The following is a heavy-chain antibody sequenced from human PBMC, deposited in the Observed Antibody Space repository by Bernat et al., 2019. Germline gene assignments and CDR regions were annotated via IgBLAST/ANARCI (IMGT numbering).Heavy chain of an antibody. Sequence: QVQLQQWGAGLLKPSETLSLICAVNGGSFSGYYWTWIRQPPGKGLEWIGEISHSGSTSYNSSLKSRVTISVDTSNNQFSLKLTSVTAADTALYYCARGLPGPRLQYWGQGSLLTVSS. J-gene: IGHJ1*01. CDR2: ISHSGST. CDR1: GGSFSGYY. V-gene: IGHV4-34*01. CDR3: ARGLPGPRLQY.